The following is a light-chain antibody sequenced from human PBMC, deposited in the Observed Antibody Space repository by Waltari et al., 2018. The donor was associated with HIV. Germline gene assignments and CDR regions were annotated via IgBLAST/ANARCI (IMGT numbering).Light chain of an antibody. Sequence: QAVLTQPSSLSASPGASASLTCTLRSGINVGTYRIHWSLQKPGSPPQYLLRYKSDSDKQQGSGVPSRFSGSKDASANAGILLIAGLQSEDEADYYCMIWHSSAVVFGGGTKLTVL. CDR3: MIWHSSAVV. CDR1: SGINVGTYR. CDR2: YKSDSDK. V-gene: IGLV5-45*03. J-gene: IGLJ2*01.